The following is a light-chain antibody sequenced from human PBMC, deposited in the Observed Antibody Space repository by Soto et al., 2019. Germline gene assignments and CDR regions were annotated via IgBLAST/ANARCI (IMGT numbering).Light chain of an antibody. CDR1: QSISSW. Sequence: DIPMTQSPSTLSASVGDRVTITCRASQSISSWLAWYQQKPGKVPKLLIYKASSLESGVPSRFSGSGSGTEFTLTISSLQPDDFATYYCQQYNSYSGTFGQGTKLEIK. CDR2: KAS. CDR3: QQYNSYSGT. V-gene: IGKV1-5*03. J-gene: IGKJ2*01.